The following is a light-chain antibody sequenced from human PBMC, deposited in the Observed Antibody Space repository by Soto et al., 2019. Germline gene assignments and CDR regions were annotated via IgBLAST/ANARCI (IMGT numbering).Light chain of an antibody. CDR2: KAS. CDR1: QSISSW. CDR3: QQYNGFFT. Sequence: DIQMTQSPSTLSASVGDRVTITSRASQSISSWLAWYQQKPGKAPKLLIYKASSLESGVPSRFSGSGSGTEFTLTISSLQPDDFATYYCQQYNGFFTFGQGTKVEIK. J-gene: IGKJ1*01. V-gene: IGKV1-5*03.